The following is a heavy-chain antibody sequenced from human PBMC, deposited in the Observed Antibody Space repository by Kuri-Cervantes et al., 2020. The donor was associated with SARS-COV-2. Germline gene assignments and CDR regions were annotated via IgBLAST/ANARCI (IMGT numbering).Heavy chain of an antibody. J-gene: IGHJ3*01. CDR1: GFTFSAYG. Sequence: GESLKISCAASGFTFSAYGMYWVRQAPGKGLEWVAFIEYDGSSKYYADSVTGRFTVSRDNSKNALFLHMDSLRGEDTAVYYCARNINWGQGTRVTVSS. CDR2: IEYDGSSK. V-gene: IGHV3-30*19. CDR3: ARNIN.